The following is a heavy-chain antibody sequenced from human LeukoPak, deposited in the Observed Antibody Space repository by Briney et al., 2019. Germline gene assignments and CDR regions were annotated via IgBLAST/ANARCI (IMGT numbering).Heavy chain of an antibody. CDR3: ARGPITMVRGVTLYYFDY. V-gene: IGHV1-2*02. D-gene: IGHD3-10*01. CDR2: INPHSGGT. CDR1: GYTFTDYY. Sequence: ASVKVSCKASGYTFTDYYMHWVRQAPGQGLEWMGWINPHSGGTDHAQKFQGRVTMTRDTSISTAYMELSSLRSEDTAVYYCARGPITMVRGVTLYYFDYWGQGTLVAVSS. J-gene: IGHJ4*02.